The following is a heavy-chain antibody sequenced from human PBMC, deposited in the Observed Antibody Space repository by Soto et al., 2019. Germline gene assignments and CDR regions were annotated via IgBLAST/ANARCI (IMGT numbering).Heavy chain of an antibody. J-gene: IGHJ6*02. CDR2: IYYTGST. CDR1: GTSISSTHHY. D-gene: IGHD4-4*01. Sequence: QVQLQESGPGLLKPSQTLSLTCTVSGTSISSTHHYWSWIRQSPRKGLEWIGYIYYTGSTYYNPSLESRVIISVDTSKSLFSVTVDSMTAADTAVYFCARGVGDDYNQRYHGMDVWGQGTTVIVSS. CDR3: ARGVGDDYNQRYHGMDV. V-gene: IGHV4-31*03.